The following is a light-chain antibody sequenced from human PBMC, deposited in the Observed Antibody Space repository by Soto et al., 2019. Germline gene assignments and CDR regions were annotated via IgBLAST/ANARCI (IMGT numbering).Light chain of an antibody. CDR2: GAS. CDR3: QQYGSSPRT. V-gene: IGKV3-20*01. Sequence: IVLKQSPGTLSLSPGERATLSCRASQSVSSSYLAWYQQKPGQAPRLLIYGASSRATGIPDRFSGSGSGTDFTLTISRLEPEDFAVYYCQQYGSSPRTFGQGTRWIS. CDR1: QSVSSSY. J-gene: IGKJ1*01.